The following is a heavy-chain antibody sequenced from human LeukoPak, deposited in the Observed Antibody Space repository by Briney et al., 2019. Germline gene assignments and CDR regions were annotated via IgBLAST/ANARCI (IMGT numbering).Heavy chain of an antibody. CDR2: ISYDGSNK. Sequence: GGSLRLSCAASGFTFSSYGMHWVRQAPGKGLEWVAVISYDGSNKYYADSVKGRFTISRDNSKNTLYLQMNSLRAEDTAVYYCAKDGGPLYDSSGYYYYGPDYWGQGTLVTVSS. CDR1: GFTFSSYG. V-gene: IGHV3-30*18. J-gene: IGHJ4*02. CDR3: AKDGGPLYDSSGYYYYGPDY. D-gene: IGHD3-22*01.